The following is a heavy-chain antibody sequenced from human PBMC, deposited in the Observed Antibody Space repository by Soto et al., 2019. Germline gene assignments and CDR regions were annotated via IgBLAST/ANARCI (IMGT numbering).Heavy chain of an antibody. J-gene: IGHJ6*02. Sequence: GGSLRLSCAASGFTFSSYGMHWVRQAPGKGLEWVAVISYDGSNKYYADSVKGRFTISRDNSKNTLYLQMNSLRAEDTAVYYCAKDEGRYYDFWSGYNQNYYYYGMDVWGQGTTVTVSS. V-gene: IGHV3-30*18. CDR1: GFTFSSYG. CDR3: AKDEGRYYDFWSGYNQNYYYYGMDV. CDR2: ISYDGSNK. D-gene: IGHD3-3*01.